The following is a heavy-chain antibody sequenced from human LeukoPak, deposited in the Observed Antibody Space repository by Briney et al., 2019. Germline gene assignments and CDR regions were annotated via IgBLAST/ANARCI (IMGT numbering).Heavy chain of an antibody. D-gene: IGHD2-15*01. V-gene: IGHV1-69*04. CDR3: ARGIGYCSGGSCYRIGVAFDI. CDR1: GGTFSSYA. Sequence: SVKVSCKASGGTFSSYAISWVRQAPGQGLEWMGRIIPIFGIANYAQKFQGRVTITADKSTSTAYMELSSLRSEDAAVYYCARGIGYCSGGSCYRIGVAFDIWGQGTMVTVSS. CDR2: IIPIFGIA. J-gene: IGHJ3*02.